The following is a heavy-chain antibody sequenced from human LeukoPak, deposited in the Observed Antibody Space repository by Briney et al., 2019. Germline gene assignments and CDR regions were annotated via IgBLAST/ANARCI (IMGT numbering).Heavy chain of an antibody. J-gene: IGHJ5*02. V-gene: IGHV3-30*03. CDR1: GFTFSSYG. CDR3: AGSADYYDSSGPGTDWFDP. Sequence: GRSLRLSWAASGFTFSSYGMHWVRQAPGKGLEWVAVISYDGSNKYYADSVKGRFTISRDNSKNTLYLQMNSLRAEDTAVYYCAGSADYYDSSGPGTDWFDPWGQGTLVTVSS. CDR2: ISYDGSNK. D-gene: IGHD3-22*01.